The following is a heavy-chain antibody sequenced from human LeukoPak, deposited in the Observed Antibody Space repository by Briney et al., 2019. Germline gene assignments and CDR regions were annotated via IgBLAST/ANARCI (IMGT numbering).Heavy chain of an antibody. V-gene: IGHV3-9*01. D-gene: IGHD3-9*01. CDR3: ARGDILTTRLLDS. CDR2: ITRNAAII. Sequence: GGSLSLSCAASGFIFDDYAMHWVRRAPGKGLQCVSGITRNAAIIGYVDSAKGRFTISRDSAKNSLYLQMNSLRPEDTASYYCARGDILTTRLLDSWGLGTLVTVSS. J-gene: IGHJ4*02. CDR1: GFIFDDYA.